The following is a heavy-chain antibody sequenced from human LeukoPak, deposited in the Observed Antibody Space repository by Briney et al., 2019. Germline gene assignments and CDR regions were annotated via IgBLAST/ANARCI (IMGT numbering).Heavy chain of an antibody. CDR2: IWYDGSNK. CDR1: GFTFSSYG. J-gene: IGHJ4*02. V-gene: IGHV3-33*01. Sequence: GGSLRLSCAASGFTFSSYGMHWVRQAPGKGLEWVAVIWYDGSNKYYADSVKGRFTISRDNSKNTLYLQMNSLRAEDTAVYYCARGNSPMVGRYYLDLWGQGTLVTVSS. D-gene: IGHD4/OR15-4a*01. CDR3: ARGNSPMVGRYYLDL.